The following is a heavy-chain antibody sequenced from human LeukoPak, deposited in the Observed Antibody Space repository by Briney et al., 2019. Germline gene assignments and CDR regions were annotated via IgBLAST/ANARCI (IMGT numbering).Heavy chain of an antibody. CDR3: ATTVTLDF. CDR1: GFTFRTYA. D-gene: IGHD1-1*01. V-gene: IGHV3-23*01. Sequence: PGGSLRLSCAASGFTFRTYAMSWVRHAPGKGLEWVSVITGTGGGRNKTYYADSVRGRFSISRDDSKNVLFLQMNDLRVDDTADYFCATTVTLDFWGQGTRVLVSS. CDR2: ITGTGGGRNKT. J-gene: IGHJ4*02.